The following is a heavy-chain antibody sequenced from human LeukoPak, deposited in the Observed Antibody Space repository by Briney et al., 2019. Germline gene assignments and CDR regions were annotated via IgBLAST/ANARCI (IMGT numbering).Heavy chain of an antibody. Sequence: ASVKVSCKASGYTFTSYYMHWVRQAPGQGLEWMGWINPDSGGTNYAQKFQGRVTMTRDTSISTAYMELSSLRSEDTAVYYCARESITMVRGVNYNWFDPWGQGTLVTVSS. V-gene: IGHV1-2*02. CDR1: GYTFTSYY. CDR2: INPDSGGT. J-gene: IGHJ5*02. CDR3: ARESITMVRGVNYNWFDP. D-gene: IGHD3-10*01.